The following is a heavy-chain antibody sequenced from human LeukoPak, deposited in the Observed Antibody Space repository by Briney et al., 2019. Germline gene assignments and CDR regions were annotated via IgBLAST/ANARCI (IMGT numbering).Heavy chain of an antibody. CDR1: GFTFSSYG. D-gene: IGHD1-26*01. CDR3: AKAVGGSSSL. CDR2: ISYDGSNK. V-gene: IGHV3-30*18. J-gene: IGHJ4*02. Sequence: GGSLRLSCAASGFTFSSYGMHWVRQAPGKGLEWVEVISYDGSNKYYADSVKGRFTISRNNSKNTLYLQMNSLRAEDTAVYYCAKAVGGSSSLWGQGTLVTVSS.